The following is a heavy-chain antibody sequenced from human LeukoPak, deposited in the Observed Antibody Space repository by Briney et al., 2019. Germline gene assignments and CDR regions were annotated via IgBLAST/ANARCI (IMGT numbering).Heavy chain of an antibody. Sequence: ASVKVSCKAFRYKLTDYWIHWVRQAPGHGLEWMGWIDPNSGDTNYTQNFKGRVTLTRDTSISTVYMEMSRLISDDTAVYYCARGIAAPGARWFDPWGQGTLVTVSS. D-gene: IGHD6-13*01. CDR3: ARGIAAPGARWFDP. V-gene: IGHV1-2*02. CDR1: RYKLTDYW. J-gene: IGHJ5*02. CDR2: IDPNSGDT.